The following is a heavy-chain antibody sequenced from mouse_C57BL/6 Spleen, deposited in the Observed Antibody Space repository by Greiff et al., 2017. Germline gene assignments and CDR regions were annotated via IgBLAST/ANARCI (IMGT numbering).Heavy chain of an antibody. D-gene: IGHD1-1*01. CDR3: ASGSTNWGYAMDY. J-gene: IGHJ4*01. CDR2: INPGSGGT. V-gene: IGHV1-54*01. Sequence: VKLQESGAELVRPGTSVKVSCKASGYAFTNYLIEWVKQRPGQGLEWIGVINPGSGGTNYNEKFKGKATLTADKSSSTAYMQLSSLTSEDSAVYFCASGSTNWGYAMDYWGQGTSVTVSS. CDR1: GYAFTNYL.